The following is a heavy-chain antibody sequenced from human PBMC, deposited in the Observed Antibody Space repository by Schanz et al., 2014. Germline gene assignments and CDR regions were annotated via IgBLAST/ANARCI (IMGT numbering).Heavy chain of an antibody. CDR1: GGTFSTYP. CDR2: INGYNGHT. J-gene: IGHJ4*02. D-gene: IGHD5-12*01. V-gene: IGHV1-18*04. CDR3: ARDFSAYVGNYFDY. Sequence: QVQLVQSGAEVKKPGASVKVSCKASGGTFSTYPINWLRQAPGQGLEWMGWINGYNGHTLYAQKFQGRVTMTTDTSTSTSYMELTSLRFDDTAVYYCARDFSAYVGNYFDYWGQGTLVTVSS.